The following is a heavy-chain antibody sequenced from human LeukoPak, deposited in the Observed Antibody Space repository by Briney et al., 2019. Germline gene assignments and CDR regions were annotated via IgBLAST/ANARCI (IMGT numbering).Heavy chain of an antibody. D-gene: IGHD5-24*01. Sequence: GESLKISCKGSGYSFTSYWIGWVRQMPGKGPEWMGIIYPADSDTEYSPSFQGQVTISADKSISTAYLQWNSLKASDTAMYYCARSKDGYSFFWFYWGQGTLVTVSS. V-gene: IGHV5-51*01. CDR3: ARSKDGYSFFWFY. CDR2: IYPADSDT. CDR1: GYSFTSYW. J-gene: IGHJ4*02.